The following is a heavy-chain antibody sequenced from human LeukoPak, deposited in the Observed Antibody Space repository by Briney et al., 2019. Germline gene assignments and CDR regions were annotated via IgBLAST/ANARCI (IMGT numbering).Heavy chain of an antibody. CDR3: ASPGTYYYDSSGYYTLDY. CDR2: INPSGGST. Sequence: ASVKVFCKASGYTFTSYYMHWVRQAPGQGLEWMGIINPSGGSTSYAQKFQGRVTMTRDMSTSTVYMELSSLRSEDTAVYYCASPGTYYYDSSGYYTLDYWGQGTLVTVSS. V-gene: IGHV1-46*01. CDR1: GYTFTSYY. J-gene: IGHJ4*02. D-gene: IGHD3-22*01.